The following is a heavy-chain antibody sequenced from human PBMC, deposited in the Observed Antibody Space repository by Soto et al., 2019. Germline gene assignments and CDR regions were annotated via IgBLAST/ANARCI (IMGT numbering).Heavy chain of an antibody. CDR2: ISGSGGST. V-gene: IGHV3-23*01. CDR1: GLTFTNYA. J-gene: IGHJ4*02. CDR3: AKDQATVTTEVNFDY. Sequence: SLRLSCAASGLTFTNYAMSWVRQAPGKGLEWVSAISGSGGSTYYADSVKGRFTISRDNSKNTLYLQMNSLRAEDTAVYYCAKDQATVTTEVNFDYWGQGTLVTVSS. D-gene: IGHD4-17*01.